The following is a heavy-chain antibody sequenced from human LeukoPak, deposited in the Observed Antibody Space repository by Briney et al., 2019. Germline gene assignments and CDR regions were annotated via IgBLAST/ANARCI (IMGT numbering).Heavy chain of an antibody. CDR2: IYYSGST. CDR3: ARQGSGWLQVDY. J-gene: IGHJ4*02. Sequence: SETLSLTCTVSGSSISSYYWSWIRQPPGKGLEWIGYIYYSGSTNYNPSLKSRVTISLGTSKNQFSLKLSSVTAADTAVYYCARQGSGWLQVDYWGQGTLVTVSS. V-gene: IGHV4-59*08. D-gene: IGHD5-24*01. CDR1: GSSISSYY.